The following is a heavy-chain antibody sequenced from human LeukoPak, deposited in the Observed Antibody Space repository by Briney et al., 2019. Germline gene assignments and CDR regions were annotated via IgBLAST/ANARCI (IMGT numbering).Heavy chain of an antibody. J-gene: IGHJ5*02. CDR3: ARDSQRYSSSWYPMWFDP. CDR1: GFTFKLYW. V-gene: IGHV3-74*01. Sequence: GGSLRLSCAASGFTFKLYWMHWVRQVPGKRPVWVSRINDDGSDTIYADSVRGRFTISRDDAKNTVYLQMNNLRAEDTAVYYCARDSQRYSSSWYPMWFDPWGQGTLVTVSS. D-gene: IGHD6-13*01. CDR2: INDDGSDT.